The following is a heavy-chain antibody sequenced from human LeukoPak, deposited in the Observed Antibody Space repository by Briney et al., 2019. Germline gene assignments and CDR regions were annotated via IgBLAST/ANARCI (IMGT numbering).Heavy chain of an antibody. D-gene: IGHD3-22*01. CDR2: NNPRGGSR. CDR1: GYTFTSYY. J-gene: IGHJ3*02. V-gene: IGHV1-46*01. Sequence: ASVKVSCKASGYTFTSYYMHWVRQAPGQGLERMGINNPRGGSRSYAQKFQGRVTMTRDTSTSTVYMELSSLRSEDTAVYYCARVGRYYDSSGYHLDSFDIWGQGTMVTVSS. CDR3: ARVGRYYDSSGYHLDSFDI.